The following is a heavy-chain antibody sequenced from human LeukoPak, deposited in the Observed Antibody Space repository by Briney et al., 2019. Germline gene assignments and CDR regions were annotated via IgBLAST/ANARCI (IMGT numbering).Heavy chain of an antibody. CDR3: AKGYNDYSGLILLDY. Sequence: GGSLRLSCAASGFTFSNYWMHWVRQAPGKGLVWVSRINGDGTTTNYADSVKGRFTISRDNAENTLYLQMNSLRAEDTAVYYCAKGYNDYSGLILLDYWGQGTLVTVSS. V-gene: IGHV3-74*01. D-gene: IGHD5-12*01. CDR1: GFTFSNYW. CDR2: INGDGTTT. J-gene: IGHJ4*02.